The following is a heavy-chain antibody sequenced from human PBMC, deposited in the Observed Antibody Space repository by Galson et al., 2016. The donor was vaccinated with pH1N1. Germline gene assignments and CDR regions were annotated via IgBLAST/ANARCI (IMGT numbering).Heavy chain of an antibody. CDR2: VYPRDSDA. CDR3: ARRIVMTTITGGVDAYDI. D-gene: IGHD5-24*01. J-gene: IGHJ3*02. CDR1: GYNFATYW. Sequence: QSGAEVKKPGESLKISCKGSGYNFATYWIGWVRQMPGKGLEWMGKVYPRDSDARYCPSFKDQVTFSGDTSTNTAYLQWLNLRASDSGIYYCARRIVMTTITGGVDAYDIWGQGTMVTVSS. V-gene: IGHV5-51*01.